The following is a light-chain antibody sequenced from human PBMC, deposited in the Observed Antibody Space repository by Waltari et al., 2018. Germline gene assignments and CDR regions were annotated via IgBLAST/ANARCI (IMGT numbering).Light chain of an antibody. J-gene: IGLJ2*01. CDR3: QSYDTTLSVV. CDR1: GSNIGAGYD. Sequence: QSVLTQPPSVSGAPGQRVTISCSGSGSNIGAGYDVHWYRQIPGKAPTLLIYGVTPRPPRNSDRFSGSHFHTSASLAIAGLQADDEADYYCQSYDTTLSVVFGGGTKLTVL. V-gene: IGLV1-40*01. CDR2: GVT.